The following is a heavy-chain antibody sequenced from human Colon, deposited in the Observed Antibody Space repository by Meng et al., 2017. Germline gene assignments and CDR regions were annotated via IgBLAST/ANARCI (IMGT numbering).Heavy chain of an antibody. D-gene: IGHD3-10*01. CDR1: GPSIANHNW. V-gene: IGHV4-4*02. J-gene: IGHJ1*01. CDR2: IPHRGSS. CDR3: LRGSGGSV. Sequence: QVLLREQGLGLVKPSGALFLPCAVSGPSIANHNWWARVGQPPGKGXEWIGEIPHRGSSAYNPSLKSRVSMTIDKSKNQFSLKLTSVAAAATAVYHCLRGSGGSVWGQGTLVTVSS.